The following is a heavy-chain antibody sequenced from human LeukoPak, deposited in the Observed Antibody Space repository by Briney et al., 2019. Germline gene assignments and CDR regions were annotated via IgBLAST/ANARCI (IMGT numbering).Heavy chain of an antibody. Sequence: GGSLRLSCAASGFTFSSYWMHWVRQAPGKGLVWVSRINGDGSSTTYADSVKGRFTISRDNSKNTLYLQMNSLRAEDTAVYYCAKDPRSGPPRYFDYWGQGALVTVSS. V-gene: IGHV3-74*01. J-gene: IGHJ4*02. CDR1: GFTFSSYW. D-gene: IGHD2-15*01. CDR3: AKDPRSGPPRYFDY. CDR2: INGDGSST.